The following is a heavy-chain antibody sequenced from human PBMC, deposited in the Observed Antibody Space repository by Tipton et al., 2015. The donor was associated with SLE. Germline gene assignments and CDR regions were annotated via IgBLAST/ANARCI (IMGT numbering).Heavy chain of an antibody. Sequence: GSLRLSCAASGFTFSSYWMSWVRQAPGKGLEWVANIKQDGSEKYYVDSVKGRFTISRDNAKNSLYLQMNSLRAEDTAVYYCAKGQGVIKGDAFDIWGQGTMVTVSS. CDR3: AKGQGVIKGDAFDI. CDR2: IKQDGSEK. D-gene: IGHD3-10*01. J-gene: IGHJ3*02. V-gene: IGHV3-7*01. CDR1: GFTFSSYW.